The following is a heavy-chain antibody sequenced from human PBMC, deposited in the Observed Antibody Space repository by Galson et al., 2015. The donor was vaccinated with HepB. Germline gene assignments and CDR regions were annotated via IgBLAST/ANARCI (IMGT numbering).Heavy chain of an antibody. CDR2: ISSSSYI. CDR1: GFTFSRYA. CDR3: ARDPGGEYFDY. D-gene: IGHD6-25*01. J-gene: IGHJ4*02. V-gene: IGHV3-21*01. Sequence: SLRLSCAASGFTFSRYAIDWVRQAPGKGLEWVACISSSSYIYYADSVKGRFPISRDNAKNSLYLQMTSLRAEDTAVYYCARDPGGEYFDYWGQGTLVTVSS.